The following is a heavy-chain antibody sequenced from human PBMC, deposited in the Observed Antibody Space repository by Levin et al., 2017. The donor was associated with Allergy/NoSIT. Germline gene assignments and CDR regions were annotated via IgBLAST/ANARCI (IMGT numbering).Heavy chain of an antibody. D-gene: IGHD5-12*01. V-gene: IGHV3-64D*06. CDR3: VKRGYSFPGLAFDI. CDR1: GLTLMNYG. CDR2: ISSNGDNT. J-gene: IGHJ3*02. Sequence: GGSLRLSCSASGLTLMNYGMYWIRQAPGKGLEFVSAISSNGDNTHYADSVRGRFTISRDNSKNTLYLQLSSVRAEDTAVYYCVKRGYSFPGLAFDIWGQGTMVTVSS.